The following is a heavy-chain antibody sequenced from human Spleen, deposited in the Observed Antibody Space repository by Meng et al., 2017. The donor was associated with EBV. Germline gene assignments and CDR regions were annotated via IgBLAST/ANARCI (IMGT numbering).Heavy chain of an antibody. J-gene: IGHJ5*02. CDR2: VYYSGST. CDR1: GGSVSRTSYY. V-gene: IGHV4-61*01. Sequence: GQLQRSGPGLVKPSDTLSLTCTVSGGSVSRTSYYWSWIRQPPGKRLEWIGYVYYSGSTNYNPSLKSRVTISVDTSKNQFSLNLYSVTAADTAVYYCARENPARGNWFDPWGQGALVTVSS. CDR3: ARENPARGNWFDP. D-gene: IGHD3-10*01.